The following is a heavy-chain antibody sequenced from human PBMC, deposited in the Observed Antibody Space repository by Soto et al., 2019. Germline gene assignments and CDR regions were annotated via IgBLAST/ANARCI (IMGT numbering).Heavy chain of an antibody. V-gene: IGHV1-69*02. J-gene: IGHJ4*02. CDR2: IIPILGIA. CDR1: GGTFSSYT. Sequence: QVQLVQSGAEVKKPGSSVKVSCKASGGTFSSYTISWVRQAPGQGLEWMGRIIPILGIANYEQKIQGRVTITAEKSKNKAYMELSSLRSEDTAVYYCARGLVNYGSESYPNPYFDYGGQGTMVTVSS. D-gene: IGHD3-10*01. CDR3: ARGLVNYGSESYPNPYFDY.